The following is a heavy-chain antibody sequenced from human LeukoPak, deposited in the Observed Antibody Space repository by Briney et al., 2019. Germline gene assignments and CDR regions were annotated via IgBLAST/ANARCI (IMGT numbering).Heavy chain of an antibody. CDR2: IYSGGST. J-gene: IGHJ6*02. CDR1: GFTVSSNY. V-gene: IGHV3-53*01. Sequence: GGSLRLSCAASGFTVSSNYMSWVRQAPGKGLEWVSVIYSGGSTYYADSAKGRFTISRDNSKNTLYLQMNSLRAEDTAVYYCARGSSRAASKRFGMDVWGQGTTVTVSS. D-gene: IGHD6-6*01. CDR3: ARGSSRAASKRFGMDV.